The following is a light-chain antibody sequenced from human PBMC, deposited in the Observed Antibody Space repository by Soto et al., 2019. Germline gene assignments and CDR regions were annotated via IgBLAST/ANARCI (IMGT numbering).Light chain of an antibody. CDR3: QVSHTTNNVI. J-gene: IGLJ2*01. CDR2: DDG. Sequence: SYELTQPPSVSVAPGQTARITCGGNNIEIKSVHWYQQKPGQAPVLVVYDDGDRTTGIPERFSGSKSGNTATLTTSRVEAGDEADYYCQVSHTTNNVIFGGGTKVTVL. V-gene: IGLV3-21*02. CDR1: NIEIKS.